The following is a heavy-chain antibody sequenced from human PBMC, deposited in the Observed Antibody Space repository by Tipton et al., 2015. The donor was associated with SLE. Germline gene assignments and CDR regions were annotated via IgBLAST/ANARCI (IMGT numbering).Heavy chain of an antibody. D-gene: IGHD2-21*01. V-gene: IGHV4-59*01. Sequence: TLSLTCTVSGGSISSYYWRWIRQPPGKGLEWIGYIYYSGSTNYNPSLKSRVTISVDTSKNQFSLKLSSVTAADTAVYYCARTGLIANRLFDYWGQGTLVTVSS. CDR2: IYYSGST. CDR3: ARTGLIANRLFDY. J-gene: IGHJ4*02. CDR1: GGSISSYY.